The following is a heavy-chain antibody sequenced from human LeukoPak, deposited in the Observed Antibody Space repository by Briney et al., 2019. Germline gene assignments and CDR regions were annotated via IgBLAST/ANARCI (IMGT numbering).Heavy chain of an antibody. CDR1: GFTFSSYA. J-gene: IGHJ4*02. Sequence: GGSLRLSCAASGFTFSSYAMHWVRQAPGKGLEWVSAISGSGGSTYYADSVKGRFTISRDNSKNTLYLQMNSLRAEDTAVYYCAKGTPLSVIVVVPAAISGFDYWGQGTLVTVSS. V-gene: IGHV3-23*01. D-gene: IGHD2-2*02. CDR3: AKGTPLSVIVVVPAAISGFDY. CDR2: ISGSGGST.